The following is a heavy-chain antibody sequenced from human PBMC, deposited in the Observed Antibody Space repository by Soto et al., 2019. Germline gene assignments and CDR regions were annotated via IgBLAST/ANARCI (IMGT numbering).Heavy chain of an antibody. D-gene: IGHD2-21*02. CDR3: ARALVVLTTGGEAYYFDY. J-gene: IGHJ4*02. V-gene: IGHV1-18*01. CDR2: ITAYNGNT. CDR1: GYTFTDYS. Sequence: QVQLLQSGAEVKKPEASVKVSCKDSGYTFTDYSFSWVRQAPGQGREWMGWITAYNGNTNYAQKFQGRVTMTTDTSTRTAYMELRSLRSDDTAIYYCARALVVLTTGGEAYYFDYWGQGTVVTVSS.